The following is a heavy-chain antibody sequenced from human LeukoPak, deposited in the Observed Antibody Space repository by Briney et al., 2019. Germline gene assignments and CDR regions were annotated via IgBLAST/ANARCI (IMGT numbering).Heavy chain of an antibody. CDR1: GFTFSSYA. CDR2: ISSNGGST. V-gene: IGHV3-64D*06. D-gene: IGHD1-1*01. J-gene: IGHJ4*02. CDR3: AKSPKTGFLFDY. Sequence: PGGSLRLSCSASGFTFSSYAMHWVRQAPGKGLEYVSSISSNGGSTYYADSVQGRFTISRDNSKNTLYLQMSSLRAEDTAVYYCAKSPKTGFLFDYWGKGTLVTVSS.